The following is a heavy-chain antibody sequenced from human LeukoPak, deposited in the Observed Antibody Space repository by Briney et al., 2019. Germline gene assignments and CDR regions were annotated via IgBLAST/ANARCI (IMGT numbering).Heavy chain of an antibody. CDR3: AKMQGYFDY. CDR2: ITDSGGTT. J-gene: IGHJ4*02. Sequence: GGSLRLSCAASGFTFTSYSMSWVRQAPGKGLEWVSAITDSGGTTYYADFLKGRFTISRDNAKNTLYLQMNRLRVDDTAVYYCAKMQGYFDYWGERTLVTVST. V-gene: IGHV3-23*01. CDR1: GFTFTSYS.